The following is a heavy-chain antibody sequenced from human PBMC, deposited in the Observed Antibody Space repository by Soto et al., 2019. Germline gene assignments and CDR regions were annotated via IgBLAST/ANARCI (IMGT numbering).Heavy chain of an antibody. CDR3: TTDYASSGYYYRY. V-gene: IGHV3-15*01. CDR1: GFTFSNAW. CDR2: IKSKTDGGTT. Sequence: GGSLRLSCAASGFTFSNAWMSWVRQAPGKGLEWVGRIKSKTDGGTTDYAAHVKGRVTISRDDSKNTLYLQMNSVKTEDTAVYYCTTDYASSGYYYRYWGQGTLVTVSS. D-gene: IGHD3-22*01. J-gene: IGHJ4*02.